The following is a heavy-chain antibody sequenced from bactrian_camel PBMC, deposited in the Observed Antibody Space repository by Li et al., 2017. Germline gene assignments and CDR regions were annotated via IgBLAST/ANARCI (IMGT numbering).Heavy chain of an antibody. Sequence: VQLVESGGGSVQAGGSLRLSCAGAGYSSATALMAWFRQAPGKEREGVVSIDDSGGTIYADSVKGRFTISKDKARNTLYLYMNSLKPDDTATYYCATEADRCLLHRLWYNYWGQGTQVTVS. CDR2: IDDSGGT. CDR1: GYSSATAL. D-gene: IGHD3*01. V-gene: IGHV3S53*01. J-gene: IGHJ4*01. CDR3: ATEADRCLLHRLWYNY.